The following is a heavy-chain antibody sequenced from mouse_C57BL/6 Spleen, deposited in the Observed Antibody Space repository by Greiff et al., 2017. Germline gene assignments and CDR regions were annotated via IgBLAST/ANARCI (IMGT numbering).Heavy chain of an antibody. CDR2: ISSGGDYI. D-gene: IGHD1-1*01. J-gene: IGHJ3*01. Sequence: EVQLVESGAGLVKPGGSLKLSCAASGFTFSSYAMSWVRQTPEKRLEWVAYISSGGDYIYYADTVKGRFTISRDNARNTLYLQLSSLKSEDTAMYYCTRYYYGFAYWGQGTLVTVSA. V-gene: IGHV5-9-1*02. CDR3: TRYYYGFAY. CDR1: GFTFSSYA.